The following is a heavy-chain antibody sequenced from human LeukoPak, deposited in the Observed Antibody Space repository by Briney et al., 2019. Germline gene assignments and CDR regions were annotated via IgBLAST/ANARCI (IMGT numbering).Heavy chain of an antibody. CDR2: ILHSGST. CDR3: ARDRGVRGEMDF. D-gene: IGHD3-10*01. V-gene: IGHV4-38-2*02. J-gene: IGHJ4*02. Sequence: SETLSLTCAVSGYSISSAYYWGWIRQPPGKGLEWIGSILHSGSTYYNPSLKSRVTISVDTSKNLSSLKLTSVTAADTAVYYCARDRGVRGEMDFWGQGTLVTVSS. CDR1: GYSISSAYY.